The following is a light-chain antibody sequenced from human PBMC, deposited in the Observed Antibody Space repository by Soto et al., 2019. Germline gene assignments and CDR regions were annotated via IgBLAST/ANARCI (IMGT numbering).Light chain of an antibody. CDR2: DAS. V-gene: IGKV1-13*02. CDR3: QQFNSYPRT. J-gene: IGKJ2*02. Sequence: AIQLTQSPSSLSASVGDRVTITCRASQGISSALAWYQQKPGKAPKLLIYDASSLESGVPSRFSGSGSGTDFPLTISSLQTEDFATYYWQQFNSYPRTFGQGTKLEIK. CDR1: QGISSA.